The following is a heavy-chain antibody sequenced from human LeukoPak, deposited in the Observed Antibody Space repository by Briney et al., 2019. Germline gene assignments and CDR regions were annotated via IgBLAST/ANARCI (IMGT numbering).Heavy chain of an antibody. CDR1: GFNFANHA. CDR2: ISGGGDIT. D-gene: IGHD2-21*02. Sequence: GGSLRLSCAASGFNFANHAMSWVRQTAGKGLEWVSAISGGGDITYYADSGKGRFTISRDNSKDTLFLQMHSLRPGDTAVYYCVREDTPATANYWGQGTLVT. CDR3: VREDTPATANY. V-gene: IGHV3-23*01. J-gene: IGHJ4*02.